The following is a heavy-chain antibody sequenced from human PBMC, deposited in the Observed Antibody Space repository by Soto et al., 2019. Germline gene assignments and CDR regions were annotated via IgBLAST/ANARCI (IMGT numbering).Heavy chain of an antibody. D-gene: IGHD3-16*01. J-gene: IGHJ3*02. Sequence: QVQLQESGPGLVKPSETLSLTCTVSGGSISSYYWSWIRQPPGKGLEWIGYIYYSGSTNYNPSLKGRGTISVDTPKNQFSLKLSSVTAADTAVYYCARRYGWAFDIWGQGTMVTVSS. CDR3: ARRYGWAFDI. CDR1: GGSISSYY. CDR2: IYYSGST. V-gene: IGHV4-59*08.